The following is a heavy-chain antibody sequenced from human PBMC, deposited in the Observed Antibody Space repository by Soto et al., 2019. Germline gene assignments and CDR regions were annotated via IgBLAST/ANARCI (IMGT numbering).Heavy chain of an antibody. CDR2: IYTRGTT. Sequence: GGSLRLSCSASGFSVNNNYMTWVRQAPGRRPEWVAVIYTRGTTHYADFATGRFTFSRDNSKNTLYLQMDSLRPEDTAVYYCAKLWGYYFASWGPGTLVTVSS. V-gene: IGHV3-53*01. CDR3: AKLWGYYFAS. J-gene: IGHJ4*02. D-gene: IGHD3-22*01. CDR1: GFSVNNNY.